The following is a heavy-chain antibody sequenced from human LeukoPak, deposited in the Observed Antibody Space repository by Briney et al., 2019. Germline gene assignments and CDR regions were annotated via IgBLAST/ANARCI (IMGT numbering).Heavy chain of an antibody. CDR2: TSGSGASA. CDR3: ARSRGFGEILPFDH. V-gene: IGHV3-23*01. J-gene: IGHJ4*02. D-gene: IGHD3-10*01. CDR1: GFTLSSYS. Sequence: PGGSLRLSCAASGFTLSSYSMNWVRQAPGKGLEWVSATSGSGASAYYADSVKGRFTISRDNSKSTIYLQMNSLRGDDTAVYYCARSRGFGEILPFDHWGQGTLVTVSS.